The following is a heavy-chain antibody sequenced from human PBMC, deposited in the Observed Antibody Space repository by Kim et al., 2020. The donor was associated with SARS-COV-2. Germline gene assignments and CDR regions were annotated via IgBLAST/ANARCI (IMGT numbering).Heavy chain of an antibody. D-gene: IGHD3-16*01. CDR2: IWYDGSNK. CDR3: AKDLGGAQGVFDY. CDR1: GFTFSSYG. V-gene: IGHV3-33*06. J-gene: IGHJ4*02. Sequence: GGSLRLSCAASGFTFSSYGMHWVRQAPGKGLEWVAVIWYDGSNKYYADSVKGRFTISRDNSKNTLYLQMNSLRAEDTAVYYCAKDLGGAQGVFDYWGQGTLVTVSS.